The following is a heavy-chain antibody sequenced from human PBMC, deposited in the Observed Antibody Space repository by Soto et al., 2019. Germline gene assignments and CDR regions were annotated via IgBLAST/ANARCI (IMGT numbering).Heavy chain of an antibody. D-gene: IGHD6-13*01. CDR2: IYPGDSDT. CDR1: GYSFTSYW. J-gene: IGHJ6*02. V-gene: IGHV5-51*01. CDR3: ARTSAAGKYYYGMDV. Sequence: EVQLVQSGAEVKKPGESLKISCKGSGYSFTSYWIGWVRQMPGKGLEWMGIIYPGDSDTRYSPSFQGEVTISADKSISTAYLQWSSLKASDTAMYYCARTSAAGKYYYGMDVWGQGTSVTVSS.